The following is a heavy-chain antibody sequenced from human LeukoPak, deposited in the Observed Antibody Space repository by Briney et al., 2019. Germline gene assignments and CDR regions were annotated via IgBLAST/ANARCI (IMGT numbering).Heavy chain of an antibody. CDR1: GGSISSSSYY. V-gene: IGHV4-39*02. D-gene: IGHD2-21*01. CDR3: AREYSRSVVAGSRPDL. Sequence: SETLSLTCSVSGGSISSSSYYWGWIRQSPGTGLEWIGSMYYRGTTYESSSLKSRLTLSIDTANNQFSLKLTSVTAADTGVYYCAREYSRSVVAGSRPDLWGQGLLITVS. J-gene: IGHJ4*02. CDR2: MYYRGTT.